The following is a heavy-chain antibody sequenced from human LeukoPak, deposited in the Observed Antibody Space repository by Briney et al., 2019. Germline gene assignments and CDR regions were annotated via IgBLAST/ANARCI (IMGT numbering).Heavy chain of an antibody. J-gene: IGHJ3*02. V-gene: IGHV5-51*01. CDR1: GYSINNYW. CDR2: IYPADSDI. D-gene: IGHD5-24*01. CDR3: ARPRDGYIQGAFDI. Sequence: GESLKISCKGSGYSINNYWIGWVRQMPGKGLEWMGIIYPADSDIRYSPSFQGQVTISADKSISTAYLQWSSLKASDTAMYYCARPRDGYIQGAFDIWGQGTMVTVSS.